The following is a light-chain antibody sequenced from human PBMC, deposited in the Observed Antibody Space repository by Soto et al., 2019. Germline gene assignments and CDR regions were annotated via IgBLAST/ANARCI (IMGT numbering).Light chain of an antibody. Sequence: DIQITQSPSTLSASVGDRVTITCRASQSISPWLAWYQQKPGKAPKLLIFDASNLESGVPSRFSGSGSGTEFTLTISXLQPDDFATYYCLQYHTYRTFGQGTKVDIK. CDR3: LQYHTYRT. CDR2: DAS. V-gene: IGKV1-5*01. J-gene: IGKJ1*01. CDR1: QSISPW.